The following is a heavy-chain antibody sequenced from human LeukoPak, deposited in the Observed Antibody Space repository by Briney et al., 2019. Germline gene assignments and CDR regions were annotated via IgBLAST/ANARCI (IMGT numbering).Heavy chain of an antibody. D-gene: IGHD3-10*01. V-gene: IGHV3-23*01. CDR2: ICGSGGST. CDR1: GFSFSSYA. Sequence: GGSLRLSCAASGFSFSSYAMSWVRQAPGKGLEWVSGICGSGGSTYYADCVKGRFTISRDNSKNTLYLQMNSLRAEDTAVYYCARDRPGWYGSGSYSNWGQGTLVTVSS. CDR3: ARDRPGWYGSGSYSN. J-gene: IGHJ4*02.